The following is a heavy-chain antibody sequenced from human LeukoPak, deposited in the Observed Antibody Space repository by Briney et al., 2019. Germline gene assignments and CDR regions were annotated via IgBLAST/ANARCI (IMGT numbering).Heavy chain of an antibody. D-gene: IGHD6-19*01. Sequence: PGGSLSLSCAACGFIFSSYGMHWVRQAPGKGLEWVTFIRDDGSNKYYADSVKGRFTISRDNSKNTLYLQMNSLRAEDTAVYYCAKEVYRSGWYGGRFDYWGQGTLVTVSS. CDR2: IRDDGSNK. CDR1: GFIFSSYG. V-gene: IGHV3-30*02. J-gene: IGHJ4*02. CDR3: AKEVYRSGWYGGRFDY.